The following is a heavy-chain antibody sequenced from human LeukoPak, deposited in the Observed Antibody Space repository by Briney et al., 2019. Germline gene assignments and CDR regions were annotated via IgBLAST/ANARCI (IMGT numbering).Heavy chain of an antibody. Sequence: ASVKVSCKASGYTFTGYYMHWVRQAPGQGLEWMGWINPNSGGTNYAQKFQGRVTMTRDTSISTAYMELSRLRSGDTAVYYCASTSAGSGSYEEYYFDYWGQGTLVTVSS. CDR3: ASTSAGSGSYEEYYFDY. V-gene: IGHV1-2*02. CDR1: GYTFTGYY. D-gene: IGHD1-26*01. J-gene: IGHJ4*02. CDR2: INPNSGGT.